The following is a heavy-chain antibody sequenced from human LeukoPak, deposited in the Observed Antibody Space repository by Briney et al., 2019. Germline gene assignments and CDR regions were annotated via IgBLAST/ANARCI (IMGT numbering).Heavy chain of an antibody. Sequence: GSLRLSCIASGFPFSDYWMTWVRQAPGKGLEWIGRIYTSGSTNYNPSLKSRVTISVDTSKNQFSLKLSSVTAADTAVYYCARDGPTYYGSGSFSTDYWGQGTLVTVSS. CDR1: GFPFSDYW. D-gene: IGHD3-10*01. V-gene: IGHV4-4*08. CDR3: ARDGPTYYGSGSFSTDY. J-gene: IGHJ4*02. CDR2: IYTSGST.